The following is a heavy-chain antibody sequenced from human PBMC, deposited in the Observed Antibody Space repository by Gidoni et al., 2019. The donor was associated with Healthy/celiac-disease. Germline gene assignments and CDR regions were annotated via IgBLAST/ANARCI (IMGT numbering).Heavy chain of an antibody. CDR1: GFTFSSYE. CDR3: ARDNMLAAAATAPYYYYGMDV. D-gene: IGHD6-13*01. V-gene: IGHV3-48*03. J-gene: IGHJ6*02. CDR2: ISSGGSTI. Sequence: EVQLVESGGGLLQPGGSLRLSCAASGFTFSSYEINWVRQAPGKGLEWVSYISSGGSTIYYADTVKSRFTISRDNAKNSLYLQMNSLRAEDTAVYYCARDNMLAAAATAPYYYYGMDVWGQGTTVTVSS.